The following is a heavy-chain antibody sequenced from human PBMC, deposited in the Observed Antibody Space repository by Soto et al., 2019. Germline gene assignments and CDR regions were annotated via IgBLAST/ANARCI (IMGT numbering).Heavy chain of an antibody. CDR1: NGSISPYY. V-gene: IGHV4-59*08. CDR2: IYYSGST. Sequence: SETLSLTCTVSNGSISPYYWSWIRQPPGKGLEWIGYIYYSGSTTYNPSLESRVTISVDTSKNQFSLKLSSVTAADTAVYYCARLGGYYQALDSWGQGTLVTVSS. CDR3: ARLGGYYQALDS. J-gene: IGHJ4*02. D-gene: IGHD3-22*01.